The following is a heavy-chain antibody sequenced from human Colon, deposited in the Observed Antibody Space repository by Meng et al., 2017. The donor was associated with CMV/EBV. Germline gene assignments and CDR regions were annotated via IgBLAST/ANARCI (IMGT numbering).Heavy chain of an antibody. CDR1: GFTLSSSV. J-gene: IGHJ4*02. CDR2: ISYDGSNI. Sequence: AASGFTLSSSVLHWVRHAPGKGLEWVAVISYDGSNIHYADSVKGRFIISRDNFKNTLYLQLNSLRAEDTAVYYCARDTSDFWGFFEYWGQGTLVTVSS. D-gene: IGHD3-3*01. CDR3: ARDTSDFWGFFEY. V-gene: IGHV3-30*04.